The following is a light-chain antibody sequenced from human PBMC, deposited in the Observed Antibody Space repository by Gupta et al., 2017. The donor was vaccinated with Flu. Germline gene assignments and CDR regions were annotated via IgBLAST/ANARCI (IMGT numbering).Light chain of an antibody. CDR2: EAS. J-gene: IGKJ1*01. V-gene: IGKV3-20*01. CDR1: QSASRHF. Sequence: EIVLTQSPGTLSLSPGERATFSCRASQSASRHFLAWDQQRPGQAPRLLIYEASKRAPGIPDRFSGSGSGTDFSRSSSSMEPEDVAGYVGQHYDSFGQGTKVEIK. CDR3: QHYDS.